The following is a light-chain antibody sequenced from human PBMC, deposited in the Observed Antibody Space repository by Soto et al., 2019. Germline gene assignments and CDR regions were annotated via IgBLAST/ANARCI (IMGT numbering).Light chain of an antibody. CDR2: EVT. J-gene: IGLJ2*01. Sequence: QSALTQPPSASGSPGQSVTISCTGTSSDVGGYNYVSWYHQHPGKAPKLLIYEVTKRPSGVPDRFSGSKSDNTASLTVSGLQADDEADYYCSSYAGSNNFFGGGTKLTVL. CDR1: SSDVGGYNY. CDR3: SSYAGSNNF. V-gene: IGLV2-8*01.